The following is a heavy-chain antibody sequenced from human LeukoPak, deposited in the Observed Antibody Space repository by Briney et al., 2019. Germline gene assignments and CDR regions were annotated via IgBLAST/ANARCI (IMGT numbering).Heavy chain of an antibody. CDR1: GFAFSSSG. CDR2: IRYDGNNK. CDR3: AKDTGGYYYDAFDI. Sequence: GGSLRLSCAASGFAFSSSGMHWVRQAPGKGLEWVAFIRYDGNNKYYADSVKGRFTISRDNSKNTLYLQMNSLRAEDMALYYCAKDTGGYYYDAFDIWGQGTMVTVSS. D-gene: IGHD3-22*01. V-gene: IGHV3-30*02. J-gene: IGHJ3*02.